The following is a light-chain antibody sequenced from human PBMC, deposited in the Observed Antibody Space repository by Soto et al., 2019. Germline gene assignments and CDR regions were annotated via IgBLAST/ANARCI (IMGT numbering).Light chain of an antibody. J-gene: IGLJ2*01. V-gene: IGLV1-44*01. CDR1: SSDIGSNP. CDR3: AAWDGSLHDLA. CDR2: SNN. Sequence: QAVVTQPPSASATPGQRVTISCSGSSSDIGSNPVNWYQQLPGTAPKLLIFSNNQRPSGVPDRFSGSKSGTSASLAISGLQSEDEADYYCAAWDGSLHDLAFGGGTKLTVL.